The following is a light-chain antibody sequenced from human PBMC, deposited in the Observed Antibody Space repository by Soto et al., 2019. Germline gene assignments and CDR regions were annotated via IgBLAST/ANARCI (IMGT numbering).Light chain of an antibody. CDR3: ASWDDRLNGPV. CDR1: NSNIGADYG. V-gene: IGLV1-40*01. Sequence: QSVLTQPPSVTGAPGQRVTISCTGSNSNIGADYGVHWYQQLPGTAPKLLIYGDDQRPSGVPDRFSGSKSGTSASLAISGLQPEDEVDYYCASWDDRLNGPVFGGGTQLTVL. CDR2: GDD. J-gene: IGLJ3*02.